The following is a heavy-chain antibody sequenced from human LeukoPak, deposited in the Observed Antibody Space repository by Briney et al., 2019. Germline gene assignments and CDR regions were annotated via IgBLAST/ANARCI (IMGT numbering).Heavy chain of an antibody. CDR1: GGSISSSNYF. J-gene: IGHJ4*02. CDR2: IYYSGTN. V-gene: IGHV4-39*01. Sequence: SETLSLTCAVSGGSISSSNYFWAWIRQPPGKGLEWIGSIYYSGTNYYNPSIKTRVSISIDTSKNQFSLKLISVTAADTAVYYCARQGSPESDYWGQGTLVTVSP. D-gene: IGHD1-14*01. CDR3: ARQGSPESDY.